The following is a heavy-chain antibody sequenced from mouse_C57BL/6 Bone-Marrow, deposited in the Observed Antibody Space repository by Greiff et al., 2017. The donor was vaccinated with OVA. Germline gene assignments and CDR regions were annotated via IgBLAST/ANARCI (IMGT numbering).Heavy chain of an antibody. CDR1: DSEVFPIAY. CDR3: EREDYYGSSSYWYFDV. J-gene: IGHJ1*03. D-gene: IGHD1-1*01. V-gene: IGHV15-2*01. CDR2: ILPSIGRT. Sequence: QVHVKQSGSELRSPGSSVKLSCKDFDSEVFPIAYMSWVRQKPGHGFEWIGGILPSIGRTIYGEKFEDKATLDADTLSNTAYLELNSLTSEDSAIYYCEREDYYGSSSYWYFDVWGTGTTVTVSS.